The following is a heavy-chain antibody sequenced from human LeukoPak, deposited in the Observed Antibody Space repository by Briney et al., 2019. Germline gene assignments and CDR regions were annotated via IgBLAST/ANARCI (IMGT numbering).Heavy chain of an antibody. V-gene: IGHV3-23*01. CDR3: ARRGDSSGYYGGPFAY. D-gene: IGHD3-22*01. CDR1: GFTFSSYA. Sequence: GGSLRLSCAASGFTFSSYAMSWVRQAPGKGLEWVSAIGGSGDSTYYADSAKGQFTISRDNSKNTLYLQMNSLRAEDTAVYYCARRGDSSGYYGGPFAYWGQGTLVTVSS. CDR2: IGGSGDST. J-gene: IGHJ4*02.